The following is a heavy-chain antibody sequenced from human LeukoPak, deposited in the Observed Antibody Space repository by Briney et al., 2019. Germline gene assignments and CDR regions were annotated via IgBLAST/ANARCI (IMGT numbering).Heavy chain of an antibody. J-gene: IGHJ4*02. CDR1: GFTFSSYA. CDR2: ISGSGGST. D-gene: IGHD2-2*01. V-gene: IGHV3-23*01. CDR3: AKDGSSTVLAAISGY. Sequence: GGSLRLSCAASGFTFSSYAMSWVRQAPGKGLEWASAISGSGGSTYYADSVKGRFTISRDNSKNTLYLQMNSLRAEDTAVYYCAKDGSSTVLAAISGYWGQGTLVTVSS.